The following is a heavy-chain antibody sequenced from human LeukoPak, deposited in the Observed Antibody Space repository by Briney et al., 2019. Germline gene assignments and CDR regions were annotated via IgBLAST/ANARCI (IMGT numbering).Heavy chain of an antibody. CDR2: ISYDATVK. D-gene: IGHD6-25*01. CDR3: AKVEQRLGVQSYYMDV. Sequence: GGSLRLSCAASGFTFNNYAMHWVRQAPGKGLEWVAVISYDATVKHYADSVKGRFIISRDNSKNTLFVQMNSLGVEDTAVYYCAKVEQRLGVQSYYMDVWGKGTTVTVSS. J-gene: IGHJ6*03. CDR1: GFTFNNYA. V-gene: IGHV3-30*18.